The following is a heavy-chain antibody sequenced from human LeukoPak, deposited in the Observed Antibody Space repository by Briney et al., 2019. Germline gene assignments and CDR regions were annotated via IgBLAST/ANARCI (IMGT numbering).Heavy chain of an antibody. CDR3: ARVGNAYYYYYYMDV. D-gene: IGHD7-27*01. CDR1: GFTFSSYS. Sequence: GGSLRLSCAASGFTFSSYSMNWVRQAPGKGLEWVSSISSSSSYIYYADSVKGRFTISRDNSKNSLYLQMNSLRAEDTAVYYCARVGNAYYYYYYMDVWGKGTTVTVSS. J-gene: IGHJ6*03. CDR2: ISSSSSYI. V-gene: IGHV3-21*01.